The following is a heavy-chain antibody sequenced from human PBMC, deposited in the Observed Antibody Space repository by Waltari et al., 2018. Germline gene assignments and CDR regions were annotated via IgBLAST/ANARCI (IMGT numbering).Heavy chain of an antibody. CDR3: ARDEDAFDI. V-gene: IGHV6-1*01. J-gene: IGHJ3*02. CDR2: TYYRSKWYH. Sequence: QVQLQQSGPRLVKPSQTLSLTCAISGDSVPSNSATWNWIRQSPSRGLEWLGRTYYRSKWYHEYAVSVKGRITINPDTSKNQFSLLLNSVIPEDTALYYCARDEDAFDIWGQGTMVTVSS. CDR1: GDSVPSNSAT.